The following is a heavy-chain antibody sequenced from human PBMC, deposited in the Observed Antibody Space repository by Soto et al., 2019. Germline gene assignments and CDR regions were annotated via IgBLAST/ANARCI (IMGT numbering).Heavy chain of an antibody. Sequence: PSETLSLTCAVYGGSFSGYYWSWIRQPPGKGLEWIGEINHSGSTNYNPSLKSRVTISVDTSKNQFSLKLSSVTAADTAVYYCARSKAGGRAMVRGVIHRYYFDYRGQGTLVTVSS. J-gene: IGHJ4*02. CDR3: ARSKAGGRAMVRGVIHRYYFDY. V-gene: IGHV4-34*01. D-gene: IGHD3-10*01. CDR1: GGSFSGYY. CDR2: INHSGST.